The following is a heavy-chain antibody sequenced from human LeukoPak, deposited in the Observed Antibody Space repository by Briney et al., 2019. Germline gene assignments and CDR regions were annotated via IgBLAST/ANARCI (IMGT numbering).Heavy chain of an antibody. D-gene: IGHD3-10*01. CDR1: GFAFSNYG. CDR2: ISPNGEET. J-gene: IGHJ5*02. CDR3: ASHYGSGSYNWLVP. Sequence: GGSLRLSCAASGFAFSNYGMSWVRQGPGKGLEWVSAISPNGEETYYADSVKVRFTISRDNAKNTLHLQMNIRRPVDTAIYYCASHYGSGSYNWLVPWGQGTLVTVSS. V-gene: IGHV3-23*01.